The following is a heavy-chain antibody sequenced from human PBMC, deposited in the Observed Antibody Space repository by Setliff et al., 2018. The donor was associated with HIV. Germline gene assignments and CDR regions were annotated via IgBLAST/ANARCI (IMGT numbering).Heavy chain of an antibody. Sequence: VASVKVSCKASGGTFSSFAISWVRQAPGQGLEWLGGIIPILEKTNYAQKFQGRVTITADTSTSTAYMELSSLTSEDTAVYYCARGYNWNYVLAYWGQGTQVTVSS. V-gene: IGHV1-69*10. CDR1: GGTFSSFA. J-gene: IGHJ4*02. D-gene: IGHD1-7*01. CDR2: IIPILEKT. CDR3: ARGYNWNYVLAY.